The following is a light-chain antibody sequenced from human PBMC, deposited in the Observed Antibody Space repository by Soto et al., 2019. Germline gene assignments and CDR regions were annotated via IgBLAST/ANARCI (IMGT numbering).Light chain of an antibody. Sequence: EIVLTQSPGTLSLSPWERATLSCRASQSVSSNNLAWYRQRPGQAPRVVIYGASTRATGIPARFSGSGSGTEFTLTISRLEPEDFAVYYCQQYGSSAFTFGPGTKVDIK. CDR2: GAS. V-gene: IGKV3-20*01. CDR3: QQYGSSAFT. J-gene: IGKJ3*01. CDR1: QSVSSNN.